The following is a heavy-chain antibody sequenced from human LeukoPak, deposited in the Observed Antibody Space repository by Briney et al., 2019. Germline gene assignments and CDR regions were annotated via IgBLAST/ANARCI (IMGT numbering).Heavy chain of an antibody. J-gene: IGHJ5*02. CDR1: GGTFSCYA. D-gene: IGHD4-17*01. CDR2: IIPIFGTA. V-gene: IGHV1-69*01. Sequence: PAASVKVSCKASGGTFSCYAISWVRQAPGQGLEWMGGIIPIFGTANYAQKFQGRVTITADESTSTAYMELSSLRSEDTAVYYCARDGGYGDDRGDWFDPWVQGTLVTVSS. CDR3: ARDGGYGDDRGDWFDP.